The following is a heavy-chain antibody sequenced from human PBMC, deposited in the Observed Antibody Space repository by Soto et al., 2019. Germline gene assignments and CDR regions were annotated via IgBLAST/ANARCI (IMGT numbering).Heavy chain of an antibody. V-gene: IGHV1-18*01. D-gene: IGHD2-2*02. CDR3: ARDTLDIVVVPAAIGPQDAFDI. CDR2: ISAYNGNT. J-gene: IGHJ3*02. Sequence: ASVKVSCKASGYTFTSYGISWVRQAPGQGHEWMGWISAYNGNTNYAQKLQGRVTMTTDTSTSTAYMELRSLRSDDTAVYYCARDTLDIVVVPAAIGPQDAFDIWGQGTMVTVSS. CDR1: GYTFTSYG.